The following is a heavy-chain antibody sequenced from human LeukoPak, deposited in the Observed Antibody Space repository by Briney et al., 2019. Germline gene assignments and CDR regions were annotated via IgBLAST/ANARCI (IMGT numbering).Heavy chain of an antibody. V-gene: IGHV3-11*01. CDR1: GFTFSDYY. CDR2: ISSSGSNI. J-gene: IGHJ4*02. Sequence: PGGSLRLSCAASGFTFSDYYMSWIRQAPGKGLEWVSYISSSGSNIYYADSVKGRFTISRDNAKNSLYLQMNSLRAEETAVYYCARGERGATDPVFGYVDYWGEGTLVTVSS. CDR3: ARGERGATDPVFGYVDY. D-gene: IGHD1-26*01.